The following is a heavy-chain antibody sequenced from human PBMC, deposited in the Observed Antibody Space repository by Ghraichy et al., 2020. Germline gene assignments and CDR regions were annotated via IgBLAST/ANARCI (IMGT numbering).Heavy chain of an antibody. V-gene: IGHV5-51*01. CDR3: ARSIALLGTNGMDV. CDR2: IYPGDSHT. Sequence: GESLNISCKGSGYSFSTYWIGWVRQMPGKGLEWMGIIYPGDSHTRYSPSFQGQVTISADKSISTAYLQWSSLTASDTAMYYCARSIALLGTNGMDVWGQGTTVTVSS. D-gene: IGHD2/OR15-2a*01. CDR1: GYSFSTYW. J-gene: IGHJ6*02.